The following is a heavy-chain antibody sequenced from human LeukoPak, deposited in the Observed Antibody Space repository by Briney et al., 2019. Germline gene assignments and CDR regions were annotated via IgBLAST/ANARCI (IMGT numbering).Heavy chain of an antibody. CDR3: ARAHGSESYYSTFDY. V-gene: IGHV3-74*01. CDR2: INSDGSST. CDR1: GFTFSSYW. D-gene: IGHD3-10*01. J-gene: IGHJ4*02. Sequence: GGSLRLSCAASGFTFSSYWMHWVRQAPGKGLVWVSRINSDGSSTSYADSVKGRFTISRDNAKNTLSLQMNSLRADDTAVYYCARAHGSESYYSTFDYWGQGTLVTVSS.